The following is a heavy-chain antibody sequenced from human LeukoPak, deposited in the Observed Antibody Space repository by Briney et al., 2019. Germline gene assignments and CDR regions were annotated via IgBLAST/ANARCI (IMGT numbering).Heavy chain of an antibody. V-gene: IGHV4-39*01. D-gene: IGHD2-21*01. CDR2: IYYSGTI. CDR3: ARHVIYYGLGV. CDR1: GDSISRTSYR. Sequence: SETLSLTCTVSGDSISRTSYRWGWIRQPPGKGLEWIGTIYYSGTIYCNPSLKSRVTISLDTSKNQFSLRLSSVTAADTAVYYCARHVIYYGLGVWGHGTTVTVSS. J-gene: IGHJ6*02.